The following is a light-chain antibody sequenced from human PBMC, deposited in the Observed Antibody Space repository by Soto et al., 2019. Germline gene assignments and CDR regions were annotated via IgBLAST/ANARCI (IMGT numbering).Light chain of an antibody. Sequence: QSALTQPASLSWAPGQSITISFTGTSSDIGAYDYVSWFQQHPGKAPKLMISEVNNRPSGVSNRFSGSKSGNTAYLTISGLQVEDEAEYFCFSFTTTGPRVFGNGTKVTVL. CDR2: EVN. CDR1: SSDIGAYDY. CDR3: FSFTTTGPRV. J-gene: IGLJ1*01. V-gene: IGLV2-14*01.